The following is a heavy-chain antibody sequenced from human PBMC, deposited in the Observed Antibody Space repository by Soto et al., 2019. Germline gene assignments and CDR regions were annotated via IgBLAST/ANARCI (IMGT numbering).Heavy chain of an antibody. D-gene: IGHD1-26*01. Sequence: QVQLQESGPGLVKPSETLSLACTVSGGSISSHPWSWIRQAPGKGLEWIGYIYNSGRTVYNPSSSSRATMLVDRPNSQSTPNLGSVTAADTAIYYCAGDIPSGSNRFDYWGQGTLVTVSS. J-gene: IGHJ4*02. CDR2: IYNSGRT. CDR3: AGDIPSGSNRFDY. CDR1: GGSISSHP. V-gene: IGHV4-59*04.